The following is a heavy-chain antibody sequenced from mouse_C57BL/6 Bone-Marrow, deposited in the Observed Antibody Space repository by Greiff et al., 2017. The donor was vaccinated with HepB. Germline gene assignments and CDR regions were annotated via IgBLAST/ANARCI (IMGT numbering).Heavy chain of an antibody. Sequence: VQLQQPGAELVKPGASVKLSCKASGYTFTSYWMHWVKQRPGQGLEWIGMIHPNSGSTNYNEKFKSKATLTVDKSSSTAYMQLSSLTSEDSAVYYCARYYGSSRYFDVWGTGTTVTVSS. V-gene: IGHV1-64*01. CDR2: IHPNSGST. CDR3: ARYYGSSRYFDV. CDR1: GYTFTSYW. J-gene: IGHJ1*03. D-gene: IGHD1-1*01.